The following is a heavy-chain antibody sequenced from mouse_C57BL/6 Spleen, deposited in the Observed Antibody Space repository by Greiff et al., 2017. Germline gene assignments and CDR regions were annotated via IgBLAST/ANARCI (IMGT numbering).Heavy chain of an antibody. Sequence: EVQVVESGGGLVKPGGSLKLSCAASGFTFSDYGMHWVRQAPEKGLEWVAYISRGSSTIYYADTVKGRFTISRDNAKNTLFLQMTSLRSEDTAMYYCARGHYDYDWYFDVWGTGTTVTVSS. J-gene: IGHJ1*03. CDR3: ARGHYDYDWYFDV. D-gene: IGHD2-4*01. CDR1: GFTFSDYG. CDR2: ISRGSSTI. V-gene: IGHV5-17*01.